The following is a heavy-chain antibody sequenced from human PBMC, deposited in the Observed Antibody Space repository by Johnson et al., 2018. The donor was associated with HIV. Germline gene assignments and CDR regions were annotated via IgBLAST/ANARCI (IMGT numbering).Heavy chain of an antibody. J-gene: IGHJ3*02. V-gene: IGHV3-30*04. CDR1: GFTFSSYS. CDR2: TSYDGGNK. Sequence: QVHLVESGGGVVQPGRSLRLSCAASGFTFSSYSLHWVRQAPGKGLEWVAVTSYDGGNKYYADSVKGRFTISRDNSKNTLYLQMNSLRAEDTAVYYCAPRGRVGGSYGDAFDIWGQGTMVTVSS. D-gene: IGHD1-26*01. CDR3: APRGRVGGSYGDAFDI.